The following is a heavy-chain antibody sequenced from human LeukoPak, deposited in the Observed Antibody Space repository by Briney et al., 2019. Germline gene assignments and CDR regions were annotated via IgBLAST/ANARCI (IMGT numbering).Heavy chain of an antibody. V-gene: IGHV3-9*01. Sequence: GGSLRLSCAASGFTFDDYAMHWVRQAPGKGLEWVSGISWNSGSIGCADSVKGRFTISRDNAKNSLYLQMNSLRAEDTALYYCAKDREAAGTFLYLKWGQGTLVTVSS. CDR3: AKDREAAGTFLYLK. D-gene: IGHD6-13*01. J-gene: IGHJ4*02. CDR2: ISWNSGSI. CDR1: GFTFDDYA.